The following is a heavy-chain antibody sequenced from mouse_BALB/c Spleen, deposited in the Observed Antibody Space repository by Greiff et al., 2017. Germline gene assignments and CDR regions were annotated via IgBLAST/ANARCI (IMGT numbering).Heavy chain of an antibody. Sequence: EVQRVESGGGLVKPGGSLKLSCAASGFTFSSYAMSWVRQSPEKRLEWVAEISSGGSYTYYPDTVTGRFTISRDNAKNTLYLEMSSLRSEDTAMYYCARRITTGYFDYWGQGTTLTVSS. CDR3: ARRITTGYFDY. CDR1: GFTFSSYA. CDR2: ISSGGSYT. J-gene: IGHJ2*01. D-gene: IGHD1-1*01. V-gene: IGHV5-9-4*01.